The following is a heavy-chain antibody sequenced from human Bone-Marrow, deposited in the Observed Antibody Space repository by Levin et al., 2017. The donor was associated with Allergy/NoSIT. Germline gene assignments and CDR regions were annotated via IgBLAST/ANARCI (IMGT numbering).Heavy chain of an antibody. CDR3: ARSRETYQDWSFAS. CDR2: VYFTGTT. CDR1: GGSISTYY. D-gene: IGHD3/OR15-3a*01. V-gene: IGHV4-59*01. Sequence: RSQTLSLTCTVSGGSISTYYWTWIRQPPGKGLEWIGNVYFTGTTTYNPSLESRITIAVDTAKNQFSLTLTSVTAADTAVYFWARSRETYQDWSFASWGQGALVTVSS. J-gene: IGHJ4*02.